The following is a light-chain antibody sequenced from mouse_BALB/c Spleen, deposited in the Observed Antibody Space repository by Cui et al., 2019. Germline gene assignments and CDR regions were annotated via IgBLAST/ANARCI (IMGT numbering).Light chain of an antibody. J-gene: IGKJ4*01. Sequence: QIVLTQSPAIMSASPGEKVTITCSASSSVSYMHWFQQKPGTSPKLWIYSTSNLASGVPARFSGSGSGTSYSLTISRMEAEDAATYYCQQRSGYPFTFGSGTKLEIK. CDR1: SSVSY. CDR2: STS. CDR3: QQRSGYPFT. V-gene: IGKV4-57*01.